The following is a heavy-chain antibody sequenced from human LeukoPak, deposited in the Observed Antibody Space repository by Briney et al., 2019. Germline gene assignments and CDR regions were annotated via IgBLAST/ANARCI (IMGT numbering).Heavy chain of an antibody. CDR2: TSYDGSNK. D-gene: IGHD4-17*01. CDR1: GFTFSSYA. CDR3: AREIYGDYVPDY. Sequence: GGSLRLSCAASGFTFSSYAMHWVRQAPGKGLEWVAVTSYDGSNKYYADSVKDRFTISRDNAKNTLYLQMNSLRAEDTAVYYCAREIYGDYVPDYWGQGTLVTVSS. J-gene: IGHJ4*02. V-gene: IGHV3-30*04.